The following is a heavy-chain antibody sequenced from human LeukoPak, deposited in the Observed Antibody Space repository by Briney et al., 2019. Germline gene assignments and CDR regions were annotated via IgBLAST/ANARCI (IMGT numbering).Heavy chain of an antibody. V-gene: IGHV3-30-3*01. CDR2: ISYDGSNK. D-gene: IGHD3-16*01. J-gene: IGHJ6*02. CDR3: ARDRHDPYYYGMDV. CDR1: GFTFSSYA. Sequence: GGSLRLSCAASGFTFSSYAMHWVRQAPGKGLEWVAVISYDGSNKYYADSVKGRFTISRDNSKNTLYLQMNSLRAEDTAVYYCARDRHDPYYYGMDVWGQGTTVTVSS.